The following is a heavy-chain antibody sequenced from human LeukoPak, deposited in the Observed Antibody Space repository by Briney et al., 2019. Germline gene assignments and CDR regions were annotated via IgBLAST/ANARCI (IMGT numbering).Heavy chain of an antibody. CDR1: GFTFSSYG. Sequence: PGGSLRLSCAASGFTFSSYGMSWVRQAPGKGLEWVSAISGSGGSTYYADSVKGRFTISRDNSKNTLYLQMNSLRAEDTAVYYCAKAYDSSGYYYDAFDIWGQGTMVTVSS. V-gene: IGHV3-23*01. J-gene: IGHJ3*02. CDR2: ISGSGGST. D-gene: IGHD3-22*01. CDR3: AKAYDSSGYYYDAFDI.